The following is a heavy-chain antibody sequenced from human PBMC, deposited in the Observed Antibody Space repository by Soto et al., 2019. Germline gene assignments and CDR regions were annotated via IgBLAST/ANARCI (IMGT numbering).Heavy chain of an antibody. CDR3: ARVLRGVQWLDFDY. Sequence: ASVKVSCKASGYTFTSYGISWVRQAPGQGLEWMGWISAYNGNTNYAQKLQGRVTMTTDTSTSTAYMELRSLRSDDTAVYYCARVLRGVQWLDFDYWGQGTLVTVSS. CDR2: ISAYNGNT. D-gene: IGHD6-19*01. J-gene: IGHJ4*02. CDR1: GYTFTSYG. V-gene: IGHV1-18*01.